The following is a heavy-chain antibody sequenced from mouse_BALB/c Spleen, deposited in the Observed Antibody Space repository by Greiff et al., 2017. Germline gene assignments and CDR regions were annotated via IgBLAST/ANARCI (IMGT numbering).Heavy chain of an antibody. J-gene: IGHJ2*01. CDR1: GFNIKDYY. D-gene: IGHD1-1*01. V-gene: IGHV14-4*02. CDR3: NRGYYGSRDYFDY. CDR2: IDPENGDT. Sequence: EVQLVESGAELVRSGASVKLSCTASGFNIKDYYMHWVKQRPEQGLEWIGWIDPENGDTEYAPKFQGKATMTADTSSNTAYLQLSSLTSEDTAVYYCNRGYYGSRDYFDYWGQGTTLTVSS.